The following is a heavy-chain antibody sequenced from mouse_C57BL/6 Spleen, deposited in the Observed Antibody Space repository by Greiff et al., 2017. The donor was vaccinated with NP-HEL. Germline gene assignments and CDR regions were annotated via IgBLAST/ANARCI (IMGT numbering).Heavy chain of an antibody. V-gene: IGHV1-50*01. CDR3: ARKETLRYFDV. J-gene: IGHJ1*03. Sequence: VQLQQSGAELVKPGASVKLSCKASGHTFTSYWMQWVKQRPGQGLEWIGEIDPSDSYTNYNQKFKGKATLTVDTSSSTAYMQLSSLTSEDSAVYYCARKETLRYFDVWGTGTTVTVSS. D-gene: IGHD2-1*01. CDR2: IDPSDSYT. CDR1: GHTFTSYW.